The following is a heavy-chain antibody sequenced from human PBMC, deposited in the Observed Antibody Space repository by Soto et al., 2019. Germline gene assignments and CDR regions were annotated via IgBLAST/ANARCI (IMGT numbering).Heavy chain of an antibody. CDR3: ARDPYSSSWPALDYYYYGMDV. CDR2: ISSSGSTI. D-gene: IGHD6-13*01. CDR1: GFTFSDYY. J-gene: IGHJ6*02. Sequence: GGSLRLSCASSGFTFSDYYMSWIRQAPGKGLEWVSYISSSGSTIYYADSVKGRFTISRDNAKNSLYLQMNSLRAEDTAVYYCARDPYSSSWPALDYYYYGMDVWGQGTTVTVSS. V-gene: IGHV3-11*01.